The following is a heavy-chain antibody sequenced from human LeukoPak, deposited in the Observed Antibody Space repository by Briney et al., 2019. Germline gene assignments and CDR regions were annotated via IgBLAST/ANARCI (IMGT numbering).Heavy chain of an antibody. CDR3: ARVPSSSSNQY. Sequence: ASVKVSCKASGGTFSSYTISWVRHAPGQGLERMGRIIPILGIANYAQKFQGRVTITAHKSTSTAYMELSSLRSEDTAVYYCARVPSSSSNQYWGQGTLVTVSS. V-gene: IGHV1-69*02. CDR2: IIPILGIA. D-gene: IGHD6-6*01. CDR1: GGTFSSYT. J-gene: IGHJ4*02.